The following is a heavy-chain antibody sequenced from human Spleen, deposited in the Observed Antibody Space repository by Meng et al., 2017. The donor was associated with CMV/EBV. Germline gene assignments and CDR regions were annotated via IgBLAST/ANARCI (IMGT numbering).Heavy chain of an antibody. CDR3: ARDGAAAGYFDY. V-gene: IGHV3-30*04. D-gene: IGHD6-13*01. J-gene: IGHJ4*02. Sequence: CAAPGFTFSSYGMPWVRQAPGKGLEWVAVISYDGRHQYYADSVKGRFTISRDNSKNTLYLQMNSLRAEDTAVYYCARDGAAAGYFDYWGQGTLVTVSS. CDR2: ISYDGRHQ. CDR1: GFTFSSYG.